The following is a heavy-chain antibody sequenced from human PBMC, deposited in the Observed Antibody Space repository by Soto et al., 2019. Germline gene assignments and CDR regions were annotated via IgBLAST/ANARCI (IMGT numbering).Heavy chain of an antibody. CDR2: IYYSGST. J-gene: IGHJ5*02. D-gene: IGHD3-16*01. Sequence: SETLSLTCTVSGGAISSSSYYWGWLRQPPGKGLVWIGSIYYSGSTYYNPSLTIRVTISVHTSKNQFSLKPTAVTAADTAVYYCARPVWGNPRDWFDPWGQGTLVTVSS. V-gene: IGHV4-39*01. CDR3: ARPVWGNPRDWFDP. CDR1: GGAISSSSYY.